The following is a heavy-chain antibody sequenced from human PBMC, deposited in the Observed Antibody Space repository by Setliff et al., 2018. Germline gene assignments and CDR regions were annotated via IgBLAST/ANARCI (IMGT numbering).Heavy chain of an antibody. CDR3: ARGRNVAARLLDS. D-gene: IGHD6-6*01. V-gene: IGHV4-61*01. J-gene: IGHJ4*02. CDR2: VFFNGAA. Sequence: ETLSLTCTVSGGSISGTSTETYLWSWIRQPPGKGLEFIGYVFFNGAAKYDPSLKSRVAISVDTSKNQFSLKVTSVTAADTSVYFCARGRNVAARLLDSWGQGTLVTVSS. CDR1: GGSISGTSTETYL.